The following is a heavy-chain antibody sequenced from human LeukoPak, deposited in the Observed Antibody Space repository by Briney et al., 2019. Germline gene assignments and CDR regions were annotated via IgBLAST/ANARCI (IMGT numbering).Heavy chain of an antibody. J-gene: IGHJ6*03. V-gene: IGHV3-30*02. CDR2: IQYDGSNQ. CDR1: RFTFSTYG. CDR3: AKDRCSNGIGCYFYYMDV. Sequence: QPGGSLRLSCAASRFTFSTYGMHWVRQAPGKGLEWVAYIQYDGSNQQYADSVKGRFSIPRDSSKNILYLQMNSLRAEDTAVYYCAKDRCSNGIGCYFYYMDVWGKGTTVTISS. D-gene: IGHD2-8*01.